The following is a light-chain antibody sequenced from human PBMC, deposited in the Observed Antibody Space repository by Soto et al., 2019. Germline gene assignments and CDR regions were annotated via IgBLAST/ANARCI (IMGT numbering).Light chain of an antibody. Sequence: DIQMTQSPSTLSASVGDRVTITCRASQGIRTDLVWYQQKPGKAPRRLIYGASSLQSGVPSRFSGSGSGTEFTLTISSLQPEDFAVYYCQQRSNWPITFGQGTRLEIK. CDR1: QGIRTD. CDR2: GAS. V-gene: IGKV1-17*01. CDR3: QQRSNWPIT. J-gene: IGKJ5*01.